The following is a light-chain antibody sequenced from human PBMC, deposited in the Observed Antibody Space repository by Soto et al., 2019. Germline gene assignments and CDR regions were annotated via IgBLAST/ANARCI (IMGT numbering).Light chain of an antibody. J-gene: IGKJ4*01. CDR3: QQRNNWPLT. V-gene: IGKV3-11*01. CDR2: DAS. CDR1: QNVNTF. Sequence: DIVLTQSPGTLSLSPGERASLSCRASQNVNTFLAWYQQKPGQAPRLLIYDASNRATGIPARFSGSGSGTEFTLTINSLEPEDFAGYYCQQRNNWPLTFGAGTRVEI.